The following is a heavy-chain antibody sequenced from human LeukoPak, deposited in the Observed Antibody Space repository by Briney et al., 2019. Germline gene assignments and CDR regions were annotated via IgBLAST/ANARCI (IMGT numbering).Heavy chain of an antibody. J-gene: IGHJ4*02. CDR2: INPSGGST. D-gene: IGHD1-26*01. Sequence: ASVTVSCTASGYTFTSYYMHWVRQAPGQGLEWMGIINPSGGSTSYAQKFQGRVTMTRDTSTSTVYMELSSLRSEDTAVYYCARARTKWELLDYWGQGTLVTVSS. V-gene: IGHV1-46*01. CDR3: ARARTKWELLDY. CDR1: GYTFTSYY.